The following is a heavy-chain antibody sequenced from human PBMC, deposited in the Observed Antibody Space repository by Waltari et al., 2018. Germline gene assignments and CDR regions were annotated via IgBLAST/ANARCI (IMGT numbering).Heavy chain of an antibody. CDR2: IHSSGFS. D-gene: IGHD3-16*01. CDR3: AREEGSYGH. CDR1: GDSISSGTYF. Sequence: QVQLQESGTVLVKPSQTLSLTCTVSGDSISSGTYFWSWIRQPAGKGLEWIGRIHSSGFSNYNPSLSRLVTMSVDTSKNQFSLSLTSVTAADTAIYYCAREEGSYGHWGLGTLVTVSS. J-gene: IGHJ4*02. V-gene: IGHV4-61*02.